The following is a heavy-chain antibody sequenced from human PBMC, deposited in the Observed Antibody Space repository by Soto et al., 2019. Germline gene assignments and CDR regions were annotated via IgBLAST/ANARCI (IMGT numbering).Heavy chain of an antibody. Sequence: SETLSLTCTVSGGPISSSSYYWGWIRQPPGKGLEWIGSIYYSGSTYYNPSLKSRVTISVDTSKNQFSLKLSSVTAADTAVYYCARHCSSSSGGDRWFDPWGQGTLVTVSS. CDR3: ARHCSSSSGGDRWFDP. J-gene: IGHJ5*02. CDR1: GGPISSSSYY. D-gene: IGHD6-6*01. V-gene: IGHV4-39*01. CDR2: IYYSGST.